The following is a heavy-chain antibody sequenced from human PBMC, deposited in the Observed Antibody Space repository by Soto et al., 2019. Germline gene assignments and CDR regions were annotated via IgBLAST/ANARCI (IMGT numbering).Heavy chain of an antibody. V-gene: IGHV4-4*02. CDR2: IYHSGST. CDR3: ARVGRLAAAEYYYGMDV. CDR1: GGSISSSNW. D-gene: IGHD6-13*01. J-gene: IGHJ6*02. Sequence: PSETLSLTCAVSGGSISSSNWWSWVRQPPGKGLEWIGEIYHSGSTNYNPSLKSRVTISVDKSKNQFSLKLSSVTAADTAVYYCARVGRLAAAEYYYGMDVWGQGTTVTVS.